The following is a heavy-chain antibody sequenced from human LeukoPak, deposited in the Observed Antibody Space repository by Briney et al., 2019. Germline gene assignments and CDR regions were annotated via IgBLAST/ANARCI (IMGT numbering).Heavy chain of an antibody. CDR1: GFTFSNAW. CDR2: IKSKTDGGTT. D-gene: IGHD1-7*01. Sequence: GGSLRLSCAASGFTFSNAWMSWVRQAPGKGLEWVGRIKSKTDGGTTDYAAPVKGRFTISRDDSKNTLYLQMNSLKTEDTAVYYCTTAFGNNWNYDPDKYYFDYWGQGTLVTVSS. V-gene: IGHV3-15*01. J-gene: IGHJ4*02. CDR3: TTAFGNNWNYDPDKYYFDY.